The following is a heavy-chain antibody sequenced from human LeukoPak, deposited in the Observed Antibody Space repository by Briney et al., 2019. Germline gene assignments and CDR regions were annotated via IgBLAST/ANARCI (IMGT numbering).Heavy chain of an antibody. CDR2: TYYRTKWYN. Sequence: SQTLSLTCVISGDSVSSNSAAWNWIRQSPSRGLEWLGRTYYRTKWYNDYAVSVKSRMSINPDTSKNQFSLQLKSVTPEDTAVYYCAGGVLYDYYYYMDVWGKGTTVTVSS. V-gene: IGHV6-1*01. D-gene: IGHD2-8*02. J-gene: IGHJ6*03. CDR3: AGGVLYDYYYYMDV. CDR1: GDSVSSNSAA.